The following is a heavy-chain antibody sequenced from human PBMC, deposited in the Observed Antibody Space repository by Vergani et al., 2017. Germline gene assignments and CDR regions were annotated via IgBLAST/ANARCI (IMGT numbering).Heavy chain of an antibody. V-gene: IGHV3-33*01. J-gene: IGHJ4*02. CDR2: IWYDGSNK. CDR1: GFTFSSYG. Sequence: QVQLVESGGGVVQPGRSLRLSCAASGFTFSSYGMHWVRQAPGKGLEWVAVIWYDGSNKYYADSVKGRFTISRDNSKNTLYLQMNSLRAEDTAVYYCASAQSGSYGFVYWGQGTLVTVSS. D-gene: IGHD1-26*01. CDR3: ASAQSGSYGFVY.